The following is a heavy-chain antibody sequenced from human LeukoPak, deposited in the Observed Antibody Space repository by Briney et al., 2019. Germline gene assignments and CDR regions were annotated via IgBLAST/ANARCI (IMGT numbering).Heavy chain of an antibody. CDR1: GFTFSDHY. D-gene: IGHD1-26*01. Sequence: GGSLRLSCAASGFTFSDHYMDWVRQAPGKGLEWVGRTRYKANSYSTAYAASVRDRFTVSRDVSENSLYLQMSSLKTEDTAVYYCARLNRIGGTYFFDYWGQGTLVTVSS. CDR2: TRYKANSYST. V-gene: IGHV3-72*01. CDR3: ARLNRIGGTYFFDY. J-gene: IGHJ4*02.